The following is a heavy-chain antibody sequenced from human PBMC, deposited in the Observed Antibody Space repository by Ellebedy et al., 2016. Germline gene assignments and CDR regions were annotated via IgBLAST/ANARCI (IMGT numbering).Heavy chain of an antibody. V-gene: IGHV3-7*01. Sequence: GESLKISXAASGFTFSSYWMSWVRQAPGKGLEWVANIKQDGSEKYYADSVKGRFTISRDNSKNTLYLQMNSLRAEDTAVYYCARGMGFLEWLVRYYYYGMDVWGQGTTVTVSS. CDR2: IKQDGSEK. D-gene: IGHD3-3*01. CDR3: ARGMGFLEWLVRYYYYGMDV. CDR1: GFTFSSYW. J-gene: IGHJ6*02.